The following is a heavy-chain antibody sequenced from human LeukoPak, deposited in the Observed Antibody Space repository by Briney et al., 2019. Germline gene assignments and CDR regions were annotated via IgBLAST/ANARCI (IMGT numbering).Heavy chain of an antibody. CDR1: GFTFSSYG. Sequence: GGSLRLSCAASGFTFSSYGMHWVRLAPGKGLEWVAVISYDGSNKYYADSVKGRFTISRDNSKNTLYLQMNSLRAEDTAVYYCAKAPSIAVAGTYNWFDPWGQGTLVTVSS. V-gene: IGHV3-30*18. D-gene: IGHD6-19*01. J-gene: IGHJ5*02. CDR2: ISYDGSNK. CDR3: AKAPSIAVAGTYNWFDP.